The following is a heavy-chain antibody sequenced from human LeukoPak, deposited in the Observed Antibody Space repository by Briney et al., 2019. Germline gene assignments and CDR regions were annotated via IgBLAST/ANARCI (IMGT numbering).Heavy chain of an antibody. D-gene: IGHD5-12*01. CDR3: ARSRSGYPFDY. J-gene: IGHJ4*02. V-gene: IGHV4-59*01. Sequence: PSETLSLTCTVSGGSISSYYWSWIRQPPGKGLEWIGYIYYSGCTNYNPSLKSRVTISVDTSKNQFSLKLSSVTAADTAVYYCARSRSGYPFDYWGQGTLVTVSS. CDR1: GGSISSYY. CDR2: IYYSGCT.